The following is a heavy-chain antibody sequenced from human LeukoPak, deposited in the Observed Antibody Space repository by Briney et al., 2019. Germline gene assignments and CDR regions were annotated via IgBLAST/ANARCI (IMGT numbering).Heavy chain of an antibody. CDR2: MWYDGSNK. V-gene: IGHV3-33*01. D-gene: IGHD2-2*01. CDR1: GFTFSSYG. CDR3: ARDRDIVVVPAALGWFDP. J-gene: IGHJ5*02. Sequence: GRSLRLSCAASGFTFSSYGMHWVRQAPGKGLEWVAVMWYDGSNKYYADSVKGRFTISRDNSKNTLYLQMNSLRAEDTAVYYCARDRDIVVVPAALGWFDPWGQGTLVTVSS.